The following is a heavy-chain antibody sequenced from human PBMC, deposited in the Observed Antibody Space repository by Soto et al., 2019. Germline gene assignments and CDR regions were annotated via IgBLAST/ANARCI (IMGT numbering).Heavy chain of an antibody. Sequence: SETLSLTCAVYGGSFSGYYWSGIRQPPGKGLEWIGEINHSGSTNYNPSLKSRVTISVDTSKNQFSLKLSSVTAADTAVYYCARGGSRMVRGVIRWFDPWGQGTLVTVSS. J-gene: IGHJ5*02. CDR3: ARGGSRMVRGVIRWFDP. CDR2: INHSGST. CDR1: GGSFSGYY. V-gene: IGHV4-34*01. D-gene: IGHD3-10*01.